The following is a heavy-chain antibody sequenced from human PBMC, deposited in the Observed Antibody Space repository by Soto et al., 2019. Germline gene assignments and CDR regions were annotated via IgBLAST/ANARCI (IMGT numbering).Heavy chain of an antibody. CDR3: AGNTSNQWYYMDV. Sequence: SQTLSRTCSISGDSVSSNSGALNWIRLSPSRGIEWLERTYYRSRWYNDYEVSVRSRITVNPDKSKNQFSLKMTSVTPEDTAVYYCAGNTSNQWYYMDVWGKGTPVTVS. CDR2: TYYRSRWYN. V-gene: IGHV6-1*01. CDR1: GDSVSSNSGA. J-gene: IGHJ6*03. D-gene: IGHD1-7*01.